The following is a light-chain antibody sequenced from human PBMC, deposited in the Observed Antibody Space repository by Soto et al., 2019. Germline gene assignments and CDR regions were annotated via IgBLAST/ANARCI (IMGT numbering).Light chain of an antibody. V-gene: IGKV1-5*03. CDR3: QQCNSYPWT. CDR1: QSISSW. CDR2: KAS. Sequence: DIQMTHSPSTLSASVGDRVTITCRASQSISSWLAWYQQKPGKAPKLLIYKASTLESGVQSRFIGSGSGTEFTLTISSLQPDDFAAYYCQQCNSYPWTFGQGTKVEIK. J-gene: IGKJ1*01.